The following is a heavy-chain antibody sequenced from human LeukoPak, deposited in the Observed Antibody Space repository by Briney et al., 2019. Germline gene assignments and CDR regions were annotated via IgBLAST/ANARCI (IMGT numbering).Heavy chain of an antibody. D-gene: IGHD1-26*01. Sequence: ASVKVSCKASGYTFSGYYVHWVRQAPGQGPEWMGWINPNSGGIKYAQNFQGRVTVTRDTSISTAYMELSRLRSDDTAVYYCARDQVGDAFDIWGQGTMVTVSS. V-gene: IGHV1-2*02. CDR2: INPNSGGI. CDR1: GYTFSGYY. CDR3: ARDQVGDAFDI. J-gene: IGHJ3*02.